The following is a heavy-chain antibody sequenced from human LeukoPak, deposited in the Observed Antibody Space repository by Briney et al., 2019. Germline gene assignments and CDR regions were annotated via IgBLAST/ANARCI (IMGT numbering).Heavy chain of an antibody. J-gene: IGHJ4*02. CDR3: ARDCSDSRGGCFDY. CDR2: IYYRGST. D-gene: IGHD3-22*01. V-gene: IGHV4-59*01. Sequence: KPSETLSLTCTVSGGSISSYYWSWIRQPPGKGLEWVGYIYYRGSTNYNPSLKSRVPISVDTSKNQFSLKLSSVTAADTAVYYCARDCSDSRGGCFDYWGQGTLVTVSS. CDR1: GGSISSYY.